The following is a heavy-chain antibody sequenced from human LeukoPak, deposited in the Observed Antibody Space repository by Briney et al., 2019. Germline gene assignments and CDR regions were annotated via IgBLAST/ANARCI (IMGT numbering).Heavy chain of an antibody. CDR2: LNPSGGST. J-gene: IGHJ4*02. V-gene: IGHV1-46*01. Sequence: ASVKVSCKASGYTFTNYYIHWVRQAPGQGFEWMGLLNPSGGSTSYAQKLQGRVTMTTDTSTSTAYMELRSLRSDDTAVYYCARDQGGGDFDYWGQGTLVTVSS. CDR3: ARDQGGGDFDY. CDR1: GYTFTNYY. D-gene: IGHD3-16*01.